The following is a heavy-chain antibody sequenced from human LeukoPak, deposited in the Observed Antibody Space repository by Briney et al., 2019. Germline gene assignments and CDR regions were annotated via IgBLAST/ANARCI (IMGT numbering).Heavy chain of an antibody. D-gene: IGHD3-3*02. CDR1: GFTFSSYG. J-gene: IGHJ3*02. Sequence: PGGSLRLSCAASGFTFSSYGMSWVRQAPGKGLEWVANIKQDGSEKYYVDSVKGRFTISRDNAKNSLYLQMNSLRAEDTAVYYCARDFDVLAIWGQGTMVTVSS. CDR3: ARDFDVLAI. CDR2: IKQDGSEK. V-gene: IGHV3-7*01.